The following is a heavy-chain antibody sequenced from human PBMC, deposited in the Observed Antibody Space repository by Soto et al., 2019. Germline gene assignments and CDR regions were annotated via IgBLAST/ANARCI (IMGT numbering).Heavy chain of an antibody. CDR2: IIPIFGTA. D-gene: IGHD2-21*02. V-gene: IGHV1-69*13. J-gene: IGHJ6*02. Sequence: VKVSCKASGGTFSSYAISWVRQAPGQGLEWMGGIIPIFGTANYAQKFQGRVTITADESTSTAYMELSSLRSEDTAVYYCARCGGDCYSNYYYYYGMDVWGQGTTVTVSS. CDR1: GGTFSSYA. CDR3: ARCGGDCYSNYYYYYGMDV.